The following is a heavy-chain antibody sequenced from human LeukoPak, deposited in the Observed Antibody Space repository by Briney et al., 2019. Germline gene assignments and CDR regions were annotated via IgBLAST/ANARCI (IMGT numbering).Heavy chain of an antibody. V-gene: IGHV3-66*02. D-gene: IGHD2-15*01. J-gene: IGHJ4*02. CDR1: GISVSENY. CDR3: ARDSGSASWAYS. Sequence: GGSLRLSCAASGISVSENYMSWVRQAPGKGLEWVCVVHRDGSIEYADSVKGRFTISRDIAENTLSLQMNSLRVEDTAVYYCARDSGSASWAYSWGQGTLVTVSS. CDR2: VHRDGSI.